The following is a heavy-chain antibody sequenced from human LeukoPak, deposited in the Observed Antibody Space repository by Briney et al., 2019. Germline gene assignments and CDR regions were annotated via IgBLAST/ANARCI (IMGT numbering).Heavy chain of an antibody. CDR1: GFTLSNYA. CDR2: IYSGGST. J-gene: IGHJ4*02. Sequence: GGSLRLSCAASGFTLSNYAMSWVRQPPGKGLEWVSVIYSGGSTYYADSVKGRFTISRDNSKNTLYLQMNSLRAEDTAVYYCARRESGSYSYDYWGQGTLVTVSS. V-gene: IGHV3-66*02. D-gene: IGHD1-26*01. CDR3: ARRESGSYSYDY.